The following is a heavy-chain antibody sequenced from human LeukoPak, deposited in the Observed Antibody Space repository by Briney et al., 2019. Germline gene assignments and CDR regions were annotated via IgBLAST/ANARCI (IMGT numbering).Heavy chain of an antibody. CDR3: ARHEVGAIPSDAFDI. Sequence: SETLSLTCTVSGASISPYYWVWMRQPAGKGLERIGRISPSGSTNYNPSLKSRVTISVDTSKNQFSLKLSSVTAADTAVYYCARHEVGAIPSDAFDIWGQGTMVTVSS. V-gene: IGHV4-4*07. J-gene: IGHJ3*02. CDR2: ISPSGST. D-gene: IGHD1-26*01. CDR1: GASISPYY.